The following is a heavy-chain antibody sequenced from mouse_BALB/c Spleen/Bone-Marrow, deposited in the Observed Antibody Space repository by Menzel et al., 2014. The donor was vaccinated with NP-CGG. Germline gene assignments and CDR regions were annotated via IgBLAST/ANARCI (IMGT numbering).Heavy chain of an antibody. V-gene: IGHV1-69*02. J-gene: IGHJ1*01. D-gene: IGHD2-4*01. CDR2: IDPTDDYI. CDR1: GYNFTSYW. CDR3: ARSRGLYDSWYFDV. Sequence: QVQLKESGAELVKPGTSVKLSCKASGYNFTSYWMNWVKQRPGQGLEWIGEIDPTDDYINYNQKVKGKGTLTVDKSSSTAYMQLSSLTSEDSAVYYCARSRGLYDSWYFDVWGAGTTVTVSS.